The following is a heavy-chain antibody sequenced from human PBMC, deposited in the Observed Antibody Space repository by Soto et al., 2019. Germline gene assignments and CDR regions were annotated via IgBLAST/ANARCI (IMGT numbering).Heavy chain of an antibody. CDR3: ARARYSSRWGTFDS. J-gene: IGHJ4*02. CDR1: GGSFSTNE. V-gene: IGHV1-69*01. CDR2: IFPNVGTA. Sequence: QVHLEQSGAEVKKPGTSVKVSCKASGGSFSTNEIDWVRQAPGQGLEWMGRIFPNVGTADYAQKFQGRLTIIADESTATVFMELSHLNSADTAVYFCARARYSSRWGTFDSWGQGTQVDVSS. D-gene: IGHD6-19*01.